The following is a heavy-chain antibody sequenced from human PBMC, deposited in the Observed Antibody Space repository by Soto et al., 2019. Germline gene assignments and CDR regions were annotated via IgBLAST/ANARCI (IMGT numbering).Heavy chain of an antibody. CDR3: ARAPGYLDAFDI. D-gene: IGHD5-18*01. CDR2: ISSSGSTI. V-gene: IGHV3-48*03. CDR1: GCAFRSYE. J-gene: IGHJ3*02. Sequence: GGSLRLPCAAAGCAFRSYEMTCVRQSPGKGVEWVSYISSSGSTIYYADSVKGRFTISRDNAKNSLYLQMNSLRAEDTAGYYCARAPGYLDAFDIWGQGTMITVS.